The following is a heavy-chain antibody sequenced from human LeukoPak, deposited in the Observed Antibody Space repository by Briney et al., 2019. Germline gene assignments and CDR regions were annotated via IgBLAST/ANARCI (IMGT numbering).Heavy chain of an antibody. J-gene: IGHJ3*02. V-gene: IGHV5-51*01. CDR3: ARRANDYDSIGFAFDI. CDR1: GFSFTSNW. D-gene: IGHD4-17*01. CDR2: FHPGDSDT. Sequence: GESLKISCKGSGFSFTSNWIGWVRQMPGKGLEWMGIFHPGDSDTRYNPSFQGQVTISADRSISTAYLQWSSLKASDTAMYYCARRANDYDSIGFAFDIWGQGTMVTVSS.